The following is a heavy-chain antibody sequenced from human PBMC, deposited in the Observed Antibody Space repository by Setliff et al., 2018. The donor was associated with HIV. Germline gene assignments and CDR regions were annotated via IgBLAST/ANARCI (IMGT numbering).Heavy chain of an antibody. D-gene: IGHD6-19*01. CDR1: GGSISSRNW. CDR3: ARGIAVAGPYFDY. Sequence: SETLSLTCAVSGGSISSRNWWSWVRQPPGKGLEWIGEIYHSGSTNYNPSLKSRVTISVDTSKNQFSLKLSSMTAADTAVYYCARGIAVAGPYFDYWGQGTLVTVSS. J-gene: IGHJ4*02. V-gene: IGHV4-4*02. CDR2: IYHSGST.